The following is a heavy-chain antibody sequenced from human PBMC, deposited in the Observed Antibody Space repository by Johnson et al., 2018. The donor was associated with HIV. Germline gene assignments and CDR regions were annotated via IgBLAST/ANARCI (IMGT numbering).Heavy chain of an antibody. CDR1: GFTFSSYW. D-gene: IGHD3-22*01. J-gene: IGHJ3*02. Sequence: VQLVESGGDLVQPGGSLRLSCAASGFTFSSYWMSWVRQAPGKGLEWVANIKQDGSEKYYVDSVKGRFTISRDNAKNTLYLQMNSLRAEDTAVYYCSGDSSGYYYYDAFDIWGQGTMVTVSS. CDR2: IKQDGSEK. CDR3: SGDSSGYYYYDAFDI. V-gene: IGHV3-7*05.